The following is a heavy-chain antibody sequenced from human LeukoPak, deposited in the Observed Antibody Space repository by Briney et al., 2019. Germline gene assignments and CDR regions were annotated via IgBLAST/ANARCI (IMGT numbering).Heavy chain of an antibody. CDR1: GYTFTGYY. J-gene: IGHJ5*02. CDR3: AREGSGIPSNWFDP. CDR2: INPNSGGT. V-gene: IGHV1-2*02. D-gene: IGHD6-19*01. Sequence: ASVKVSCKASGYTFTGYYMHWVRQAPGQGLEWMGWINPNSGGTNYAQKFQGRVTMTRDTSISTAYMELSRLRSDDTAVYYCAREGSGIPSNWFDPWGQGTLVTVSS.